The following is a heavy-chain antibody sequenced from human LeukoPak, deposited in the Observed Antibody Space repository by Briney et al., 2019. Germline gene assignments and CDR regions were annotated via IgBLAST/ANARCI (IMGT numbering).Heavy chain of an antibody. CDR1: GGSISSYY. V-gene: IGHV4-59*01. J-gene: IGHJ4*02. D-gene: IGHD5-18*01. CDR2: NYYTGAT. Sequence: SETLSLTCTVSGGSISSYYWSWVRLPPGKGLEWIGYNYYTGATYYNPSLKSRVTISLDTSKNQFSLKLSSVTAADAAVYYCARAGYSYGTGYYFDYWGQGALVTASS. CDR3: ARAGYSYGTGYYFDY.